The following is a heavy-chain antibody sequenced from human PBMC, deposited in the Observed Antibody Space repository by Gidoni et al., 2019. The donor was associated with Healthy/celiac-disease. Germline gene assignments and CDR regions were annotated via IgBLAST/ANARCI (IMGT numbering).Heavy chain of an antibody. CDR1: GGSISSSSYY. D-gene: IGHD4-17*01. CDR2: IYYSGST. J-gene: IGHJ4*02. Sequence: QLQLQESGPGLVKPSETLSLTCTVSGGSISSSSYYWGWIRQPPGKGLEWIGSIYYSGSTYYNPSLKSRVTISVDTSKNQFSLKLSSVTAADTAVYYCARHHRYGDSFDYWGQGTLVTVSS. CDR3: ARHHRYGDSFDY. V-gene: IGHV4-39*01.